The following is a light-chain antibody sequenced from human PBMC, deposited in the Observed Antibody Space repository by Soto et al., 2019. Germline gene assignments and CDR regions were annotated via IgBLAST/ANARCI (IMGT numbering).Light chain of an antibody. CDR1: SSDVGGYKF. CDR3: SSYAPISTLEV. J-gene: IGLJ1*01. V-gene: IGLV2-14*01. CDR2: EVS. Sequence: QSVLTQPASVSGSPGQSITISCTGTSSDVGGYKFVSWYQHHPGKAPKLMIYEVSNRPSGVSNRFSGSKSDNTASLTISGLQAEDEADYYCSSYAPISTLEVFGTGTKVTVL.